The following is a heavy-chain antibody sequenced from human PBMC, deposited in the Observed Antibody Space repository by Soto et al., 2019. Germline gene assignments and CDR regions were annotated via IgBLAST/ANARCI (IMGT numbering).Heavy chain of an antibody. J-gene: IGHJ6*03. CDR1: GRTLTEVS. CDR2: FDPEDGET. Sequence: ASVKVSCKVSGRTLTEVSMHWVRQAPGKGLEWMGGFDPEDGETIYAQKFQGRVTMTEDTSTDTAYVELSNLRSEDTAVYFCATASFYYFGPGTPKDYYHYMDVRGKGTTVTVSS. V-gene: IGHV1-24*01. CDR3: ATASFYYFGPGTPKDYYHYMDV. D-gene: IGHD3-10*01.